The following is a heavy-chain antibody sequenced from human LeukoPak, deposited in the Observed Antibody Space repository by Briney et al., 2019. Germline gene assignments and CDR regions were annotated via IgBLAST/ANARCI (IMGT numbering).Heavy chain of an antibody. D-gene: IGHD4-17*01. CDR3: VRDHDYGYYDY. V-gene: IGHV3-11*04. CDR2: ISRSGASI. CDR1: GFTFIDYY. Sequence: KPGGSLRLSCEASGFTFIDYYMSWIRQAPGRGLEWVAYISRSGASITYADAVKGRFTISRDNAKNSVYLEMNSLRVEDTGVYYSVRDHDYGYYDYWGQGIVVIVSS. J-gene: IGHJ4*02.